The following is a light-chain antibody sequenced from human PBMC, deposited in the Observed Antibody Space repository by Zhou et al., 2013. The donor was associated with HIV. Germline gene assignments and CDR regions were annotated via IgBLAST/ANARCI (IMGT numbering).Light chain of an antibody. CDR3: QNYRHGTRT. CDR1: QGISNY. Sequence: DIQMTQSPSSLSASVGDRVTITCRASQGISNYLAWYQQKPGKAPDLVIYDASTLHSGVSSRFSGSGSGTDFTLTISDLQPEDVGTYYCQNYRHGTRTFGPGTKVEI. J-gene: IGKJ1*01. CDR2: DAS. V-gene: IGKV1-27*01.